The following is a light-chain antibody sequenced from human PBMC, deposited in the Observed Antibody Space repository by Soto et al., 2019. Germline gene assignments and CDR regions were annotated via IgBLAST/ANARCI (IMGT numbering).Light chain of an antibody. Sequence: QSVLTQPASVSGSPGQSITISCTGTSSDVGGYNYVSWYQQHPGKAPKLMIYDVSNRPSGVSNRFSGSKSGNTASLTISGRQAEDEADYYCSSSTSSSTPLVFGGGTKVTVL. J-gene: IGLJ2*01. V-gene: IGLV2-14*01. CDR2: DVS. CDR1: SSDVGGYNY. CDR3: SSSTSSSTPLV.